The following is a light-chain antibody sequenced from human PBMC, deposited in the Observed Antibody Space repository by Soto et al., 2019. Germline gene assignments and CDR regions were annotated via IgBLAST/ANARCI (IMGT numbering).Light chain of an antibody. V-gene: IGKV3-20*01. CDR3: QQYGRSPWT. CDR1: QSVSSSY. J-gene: IGKJ1*01. Sequence: EIVLTQSPGTLSLSPGERATLSCRASQSVSSSYLAWYQQKPGQAPRLLIYGASSRATGIPDRFSGSGSGTDFTLTISRLEREDFAVYSGQQYGRSPWTFGQGTKGEIK. CDR2: GAS.